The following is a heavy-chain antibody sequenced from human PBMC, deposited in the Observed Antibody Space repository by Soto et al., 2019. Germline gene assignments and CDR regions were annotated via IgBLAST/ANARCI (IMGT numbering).Heavy chain of an antibody. Sequence: ASVKVSCKASGYTFTSYGISWVRQAPGQGLEWMGWISSYNGNTNYAQKVQGRVTLTTDTSTSTTYMELRSLRSDDTAVYYCARGRPYPSASTCYSGVYWFEPWGQAALVTVTA. CDR2: ISSYNGNT. J-gene: IGHJ5*02. CDR3: ARGRPYPSASTCYSGVYWFEP. D-gene: IGHD2-15*01. V-gene: IGHV1-18*04. CDR1: GYTFTSYG.